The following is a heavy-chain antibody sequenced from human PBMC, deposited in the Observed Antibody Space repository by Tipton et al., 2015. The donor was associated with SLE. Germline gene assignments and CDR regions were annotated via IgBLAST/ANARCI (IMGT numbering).Heavy chain of an antibody. J-gene: IGHJ5*02. D-gene: IGHD2-8*01. V-gene: IGHV4-39*01. CDR3: ARHDTNYGRNWFDP. CDR2: ITNNGNT. CDR1: CGSISGTNFY. Sequence: TLPLTCSVSCGSISGTNFYWDWIRQPPGKGPEWIGRITNNGNTYYIPSLPSRVTMSVDTSKNHFSLKLSSVTAADTAVYYCARHDTNYGRNWFDPWGQGTLVTVSS.